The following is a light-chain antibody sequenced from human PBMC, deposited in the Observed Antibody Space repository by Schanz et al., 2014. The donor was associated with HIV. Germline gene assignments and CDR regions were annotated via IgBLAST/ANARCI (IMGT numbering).Light chain of an antibody. V-gene: IGKV4-1*01. CDR3: QQYKNWPRT. Sequence: DIVMTQSPDSLAVSLGERATIHCKSSQSVLYSSNNKNYLAWYQQKPGQPPKLLIYWASTRQSGVPDRFSGGGSGTDFTLTISSLQSEDFAGYCCQQYKNWPRTFGQGTKLE. CDR2: WAS. J-gene: IGKJ2*01. CDR1: QSVLYSSNNKNY.